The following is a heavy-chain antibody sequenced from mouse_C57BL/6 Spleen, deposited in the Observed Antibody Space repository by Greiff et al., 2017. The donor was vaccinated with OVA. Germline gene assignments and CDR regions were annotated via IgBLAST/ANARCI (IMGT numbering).Heavy chain of an antibody. CDR2: IWGDGST. CDR3: AKPTTVVATHYWYFDV. D-gene: IGHD1-1*01. J-gene: IGHJ1*03. CDR1: GFSLTSYG. Sequence: VNVVESGPGLVAPSQSLSITCTVSGFSLTSYGVSWVRQPPGKGLEWLGVIWGDGSTNYHSALISRLSISKDNSKSQVFLKLNSLQTDDTATYYCAKPTTVVATHYWYFDVWGTGTTVTVSS. V-gene: IGHV2-3*01.